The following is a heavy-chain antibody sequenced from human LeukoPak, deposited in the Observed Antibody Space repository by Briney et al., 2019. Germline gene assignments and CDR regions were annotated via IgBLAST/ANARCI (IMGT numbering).Heavy chain of an antibody. CDR2: IYYSGST. V-gene: IGHV4-59*01. J-gene: IGHJ5*02. D-gene: IGHD3-3*01. CDR1: GGSISSYY. CDR3: ARGGYDFWSGPTRINRFDP. Sequence: SETLSLTCTVSGGSISSYYWSWIRQPPGKGLEWIGYIYYSGSTNYNPSLKSRVTISVDTSKNQFSLKLSSVTAADTAVYYCARGGYDFWSGPTRINRFDPWGQGTLVTVSS.